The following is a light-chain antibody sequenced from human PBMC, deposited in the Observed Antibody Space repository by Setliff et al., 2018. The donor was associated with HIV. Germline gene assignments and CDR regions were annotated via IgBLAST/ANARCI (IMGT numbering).Light chain of an antibody. CDR2: EVS. V-gene: IGLV2-14*01. CDR3: SSYTDSSTLV. Sequence: QSVLTQPASVSGSPGHSITISCTGTSSDVGGYNYVSWYQQHTCKAPKFMIYEVSNRPSGVSNRFSGSKSGNTASLTISGLQAEDEGDYYCSSYTDSSTLVFGTGTKVTVL. CDR1: SSDVGGYNY. J-gene: IGLJ1*01.